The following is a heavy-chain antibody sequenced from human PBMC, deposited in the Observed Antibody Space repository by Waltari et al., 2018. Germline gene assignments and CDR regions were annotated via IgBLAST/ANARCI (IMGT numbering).Heavy chain of an antibody. D-gene: IGHD4-17*01. CDR1: GFTFSSYS. V-gene: IGHV3-21*01. CDR2: IVSSSSYI. J-gene: IGHJ3*02. CDR3: ARDGYGDYVYAFDI. Sequence: EVQLVESGGGLVKPGGSLRLSCAASGFTFSSYSMNWVRKAPGKGLEWVSSIVSSSSYIYYADSVKGRVTISRDNAKNSLYLQMNSLRAEDTAVYYGARDGYGDYVYAFDIWGQGTMVTVSS.